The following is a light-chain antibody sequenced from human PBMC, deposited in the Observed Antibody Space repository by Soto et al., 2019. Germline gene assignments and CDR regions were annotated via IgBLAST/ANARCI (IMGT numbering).Light chain of an antibody. V-gene: IGKV3-11*01. CDR2: DAS. Sequence: IVLTQSPATLSLSPGERATLSCRASQSVSSYLAWYQQKPGQAPRLLLYDASNRATGIPARFSGSGSGTDLTLTISSLETEDFAVYYCQQRSNWLSITFGQGTRLEIK. J-gene: IGKJ5*01. CDR3: QQRSNWLSIT. CDR1: QSVSSY.